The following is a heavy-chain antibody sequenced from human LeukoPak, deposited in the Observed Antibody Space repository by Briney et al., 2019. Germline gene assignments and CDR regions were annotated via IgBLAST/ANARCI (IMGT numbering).Heavy chain of an antibody. D-gene: IGHD3-9*01. CDR2: IYYIGTT. Sequence: SETLSLTCTVSGGSISNYYWSWLRQPPGKGLEWIAYIYYIGTTNSNPSLKSRVTISLDTSKNQFSLQLSSVTAADTAVYYCAREGQDILTGYYPNAFDIWGQGTMVTVSS. J-gene: IGHJ3*02. CDR1: GGSISNYY. V-gene: IGHV4-59*12. CDR3: AREGQDILTGYYPNAFDI.